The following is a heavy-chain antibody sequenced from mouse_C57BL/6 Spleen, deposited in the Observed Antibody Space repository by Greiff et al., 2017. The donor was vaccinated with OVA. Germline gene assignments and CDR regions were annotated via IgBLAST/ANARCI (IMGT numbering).Heavy chain of an antibody. D-gene: IGHD2-4*01. V-gene: IGHV3-6*01. CDR1: GYSITSGYY. Sequence: DVKLVESGPGLVKPSQSLSLTCSVTGYSITSGYYWNWIRQFPGNKLEWMGYISYDGSNNYNPSLKNRISITRDTSKNQFFLKLNSVTTEDTATYYCAREGYDWGYWGQGTTLTVSS. J-gene: IGHJ2*01. CDR3: AREGYDWGY. CDR2: ISYDGSN.